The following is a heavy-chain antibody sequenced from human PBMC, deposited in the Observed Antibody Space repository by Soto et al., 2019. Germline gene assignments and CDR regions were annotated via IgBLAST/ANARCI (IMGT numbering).Heavy chain of an antibody. CDR3: AREDSGAFFDF. CDR2: IYSGTT. V-gene: IGHV4-30-2*01. D-gene: IGHD2-15*01. J-gene: IGHJ4*02. Sequence: LSLTCAVSGGSIISGGYSWSWIRRPPGKGLEWIGYIYSGTTHYNPSLESRVTIAMDRSKNQVSLSLKSVTAADTAVYYCAREDSGAFFDFWGQGTLVTVSS. CDR1: GGSIISGGYS.